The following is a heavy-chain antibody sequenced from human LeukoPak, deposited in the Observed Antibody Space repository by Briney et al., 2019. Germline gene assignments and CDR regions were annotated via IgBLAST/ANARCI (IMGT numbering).Heavy chain of an antibody. J-gene: IGHJ4*02. V-gene: IGHV1-18*04. D-gene: IGHD3-10*01. CDR2: ISAYNGNT. Sequence: ASVKVSFKASGYTFTSYGISWVRQAPGQGLEWMGWISAYNGNTNYAQKLQGRVTMTTDTSTSTAYMELRSLRSDDTAVYYCAREGLVSFGESTESFFDYWGQGTLVTVSS. CDR3: AREGLVSFGESTESFFDY. CDR1: GYTFTSYG.